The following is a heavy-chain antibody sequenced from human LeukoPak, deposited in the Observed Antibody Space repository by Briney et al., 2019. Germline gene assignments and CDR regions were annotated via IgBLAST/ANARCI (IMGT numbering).Heavy chain of an antibody. Sequence: GRSLRLSCVVSGFTFTDYWMGWVRQAPGKGLEWVGNIKPDGSDKYYMDSMKGRFTISRDNSENSLHLHMNSLRAEDTAVYYCARVGPQGADHYVDVWGKGTTVTISS. V-gene: IGHV3-7*01. CDR3: ARVGPQGADHYVDV. CDR2: IKPDGSDK. J-gene: IGHJ6*03. CDR1: GFTFTDYW. D-gene: IGHD3-16*01.